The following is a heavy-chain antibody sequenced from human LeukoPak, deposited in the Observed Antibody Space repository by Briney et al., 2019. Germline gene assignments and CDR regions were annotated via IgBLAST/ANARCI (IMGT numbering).Heavy chain of an antibody. J-gene: IGHJ4*02. Sequence: GGSLRLSCAASGFTFSNAWMSWVRQAPGKGLEWVSGINWNGGSTGYADSVRGRFTISRDNAKNSLYLQMNSLRAEDTALYYCAREGVYGGSFPYYFDYWGQGTLVTVSS. D-gene: IGHD1-26*01. CDR2: INWNGGST. CDR3: AREGVYGGSFPYYFDY. CDR1: GFTFSNAW. V-gene: IGHV3-20*04.